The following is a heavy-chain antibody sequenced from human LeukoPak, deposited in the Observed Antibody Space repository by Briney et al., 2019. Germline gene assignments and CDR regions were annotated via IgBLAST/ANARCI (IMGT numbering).Heavy chain of an antibody. CDR3: ARHEDLDSPSDY. Sequence: GDSLKISCQVSGYIFTTSWIAWVRQVPGKGLEWMGIIYPGDSDTRYSPSLLGQVTISADKSVNTAYLQWSSLEASDTAIYFCARHEDLDSPSDYWGQGTLVAVSS. V-gene: IGHV5-51*01. CDR2: IYPGDSDT. J-gene: IGHJ4*02. CDR1: GYIFTTSW. D-gene: IGHD3-22*01.